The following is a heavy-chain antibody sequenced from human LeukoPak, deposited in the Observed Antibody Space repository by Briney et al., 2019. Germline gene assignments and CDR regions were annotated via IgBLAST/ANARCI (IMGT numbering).Heavy chain of an antibody. CDR1: GFTFSSYW. J-gene: IGHJ4*02. V-gene: IGHV3-7*01. CDR3: ARVIAARHRGNFGYFDY. CDR2: IKQDGSEK. Sequence: GGSLRLSCAASGFTFSSYWMSWVRQAPGKGLEWVANIKQDGSEKYYVDSVKGRFTISRDNAKNSLYLQMNSLRAEDTAVYYCARVIAARHRGNFGYFDYWGQGTLVTVSS. D-gene: IGHD6-6*01.